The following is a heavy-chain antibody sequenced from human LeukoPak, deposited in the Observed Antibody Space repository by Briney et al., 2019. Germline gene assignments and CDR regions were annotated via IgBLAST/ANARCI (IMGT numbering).Heavy chain of an antibody. CDR3: ARDNYGDYVTQCFDY. Sequence: GASVKVYCKASGYTFTSYYMHWVRQAPGQGLEWMGIINPSGGSTSYAQKFQGRVTMTRDTSTSTVYMELSSLRSEDTAVYYCARDNYGDYVTQCFDYWGQGTLVTVSS. J-gene: IGHJ4*02. CDR2: INPSGGST. D-gene: IGHD4-17*01. V-gene: IGHV1-46*03. CDR1: GYTFTSYY.